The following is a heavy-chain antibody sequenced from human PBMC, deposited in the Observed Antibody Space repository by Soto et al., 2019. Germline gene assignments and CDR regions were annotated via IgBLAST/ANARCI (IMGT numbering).Heavy chain of an antibody. CDR3: ARGMSGPMFRSGRNGQYYFDY. CDR2: MNPNSGNT. Sequence: ASVKVSCKASGYTFTSYDINWVRQATGQGLEWMGWMNPNSGNTGYAQKFQGRVTMTRNTPISTAYMELSSLRSEDTAVYYCARGMSGPMFRSGRNGQYYFDYWGQGTLVTVSS. CDR1: GYTFTSYD. V-gene: IGHV1-8*01. D-gene: IGHD3-10*02. J-gene: IGHJ4*02.